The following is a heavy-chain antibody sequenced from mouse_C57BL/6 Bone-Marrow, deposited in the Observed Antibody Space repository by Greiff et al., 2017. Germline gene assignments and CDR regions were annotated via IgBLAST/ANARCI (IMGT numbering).Heavy chain of an antibody. Sequence: EVQGVESGGDLVKPGGSLKLSCAASGFTFSSYGMSWVRQTPDKRLEWVATISSGGSYTYYPDSVKGRFTISRDNATNTLYLQMSSLKSEDTAMYYCASREYGSCPWFAYWGQGTMVTVSA. D-gene: IGHD2-10*02. V-gene: IGHV5-6*01. J-gene: IGHJ3*01. CDR2: ISSGGSYT. CDR1: GFTFSSYG. CDR3: ASREYGSCPWFAY.